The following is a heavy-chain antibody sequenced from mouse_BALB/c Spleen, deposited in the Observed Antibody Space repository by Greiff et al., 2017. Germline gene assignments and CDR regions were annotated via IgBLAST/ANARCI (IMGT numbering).Heavy chain of an antibody. Sequence: QVQLKESGPGLVAPSQSLSITCTVSGFSLTGYGVNWVRQPPGKGLEWLGMIWGDGSTDYNSALKSRLSISKDNSKSQVFLKMNSLQTDDTARYYYARAPYYYGSSTGYFDVWGAGTTVTVSS. CDR2: IWGDGST. D-gene: IGHD1-1*01. CDR3: ARAPYYYGSSTGYFDV. J-gene: IGHJ1*01. CDR1: GFSLTGYG. V-gene: IGHV2-6-7*01.